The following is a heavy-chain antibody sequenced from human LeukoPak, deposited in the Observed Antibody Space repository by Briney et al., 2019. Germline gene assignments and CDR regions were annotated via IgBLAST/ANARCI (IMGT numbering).Heavy chain of an antibody. V-gene: IGHV3-21*01. D-gene: IGHD3-16*01. CDR1: GFTFSSYS. Sequence: PGGSLRLSCAASGFTFSSYSMNWVRQAPGKGLEWVSSISSSSSYIYYADSVKGRFTISRDNSKNTLYLQMNSLRAEDTAVYYCAGGEVTVQGAFDIWGQGTMVTVSS. J-gene: IGHJ3*02. CDR2: ISSSSSYI. CDR3: AGGEVTVQGAFDI.